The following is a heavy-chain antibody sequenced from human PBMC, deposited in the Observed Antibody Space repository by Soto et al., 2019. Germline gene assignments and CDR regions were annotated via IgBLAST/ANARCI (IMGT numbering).Heavy chain of an antibody. CDR3: ARVMTAVAGTIPYYFGVDV. D-gene: IGHD6-19*01. CDR1: GGTFSSYA. CDR2: ISPIFGTA. J-gene: IGHJ6*02. V-gene: IGHV1-69*06. Sequence: QVQLVQSGAEVKKPGSSVKVSCKASGGTFSSYAISWVRQAPGQGLEWMGGISPIFGTANYAQKLQGRVTITADKSTSEAYRESSSLRSEDTAVYYCARVMTAVAGTIPYYFGVDVWGQGTTVTVSS.